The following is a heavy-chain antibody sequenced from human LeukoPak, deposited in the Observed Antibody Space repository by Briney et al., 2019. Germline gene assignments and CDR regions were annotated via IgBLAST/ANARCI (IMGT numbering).Heavy chain of an antibody. D-gene: IGHD5-18*01. Sequence: SGGSLRLSCAASGFTFSSYWMNWVRQAPGKGLEGVANIKQDGSEKNYVDSVKGRFTISRDNAKNSLYLQMNSLRAEDTAVYYCAREGYSYAYYFDYWGQGTLVAVSS. CDR2: IKQDGSEK. J-gene: IGHJ4*02. CDR3: AREGYSYAYYFDY. V-gene: IGHV3-7*01. CDR1: GFTFSSYW.